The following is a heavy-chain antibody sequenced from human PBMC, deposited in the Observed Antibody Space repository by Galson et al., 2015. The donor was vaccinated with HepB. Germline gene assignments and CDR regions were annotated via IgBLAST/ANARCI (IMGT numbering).Heavy chain of an antibody. Sequence: SVKVSCKVSGYTLTELSMHWVRQAPGKGLEWMGGFDPEDGETIYAQKFQGRVTMTEDTSTDTAYMELSSLRSEDTAVYYCATELIAAAGTRCFDYWGQGTLVTVSS. CDR1: GYTLTELS. J-gene: IGHJ4*02. D-gene: IGHD6-13*01. V-gene: IGHV1-24*01. CDR2: FDPEDGET. CDR3: ATELIAAAGTRCFDY.